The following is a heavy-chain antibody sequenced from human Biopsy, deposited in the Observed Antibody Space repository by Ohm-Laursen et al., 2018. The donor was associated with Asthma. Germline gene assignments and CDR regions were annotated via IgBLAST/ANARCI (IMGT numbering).Heavy chain of an antibody. D-gene: IGHD1-26*01. Sequence: ASVKVSCKASGYTFTSYGISWVRQAPGQGLEWMGWISLNTGDANLAQKFRGWVTMTRDTSISTAYLVLSGLKSHDTAVYYCARAPYSDAIDSWGQGTLVAVSS. J-gene: IGHJ4*02. V-gene: IGHV1-2*04. CDR1: GYTFTSYG. CDR2: ISLNTGDA. CDR3: ARAPYSDAIDS.